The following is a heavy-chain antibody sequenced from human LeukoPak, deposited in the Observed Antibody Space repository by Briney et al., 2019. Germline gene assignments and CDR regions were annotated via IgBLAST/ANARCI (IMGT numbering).Heavy chain of an antibody. CDR3: ARVSLASTYFDY. CDR2: INPNSGGT. V-gene: IGHV1-2*04. J-gene: IGHJ4*02. CDR1: GHTFSGYV. D-gene: IGHD5/OR15-5a*01. Sequence: ASVEASCKASGHTFSGYVMHGVRQAPGQGGGWMGWINPNSGGTNYAQKFPGWLPMTQDPSITTAYKELSRLRADDTAVYYCARVSLASTYFDYWGQGTLVTVSS.